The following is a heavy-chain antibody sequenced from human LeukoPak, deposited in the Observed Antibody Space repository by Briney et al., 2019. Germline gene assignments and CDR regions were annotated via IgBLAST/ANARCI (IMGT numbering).Heavy chain of an antibody. V-gene: IGHV3-7*01. CDR3: SRDCPPLDLGVCYYFDY. Sequence: GGSLRLSCAASGFTFSSYWMSWVRQAPGKGLEWVANIKQDGSEKYYVDSVKGRFTISRDNAKNSLYLQMNSLRAEDTAVYYCSRDCPPLDLGVCYYFDYWGQGTLVTVSS. CDR1: GFTFSSYW. J-gene: IGHJ4*02. CDR2: IKQDGSEK. D-gene: IGHD3-16*01.